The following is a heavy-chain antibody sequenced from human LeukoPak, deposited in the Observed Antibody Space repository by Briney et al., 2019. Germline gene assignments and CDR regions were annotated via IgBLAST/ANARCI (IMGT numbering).Heavy chain of an antibody. CDR1: GGSISSGGYY. Sequence: SSETLSLTFTVSGGSISSGGYYWSWIRQPPGKGLEWIGYIYHSGSTYYNPSLKSRVTISVDRSKNQFSLKLSSVTAADTAVYYCAREEVSGTMIVVVPLPTVGMDVWGQGTTVTVSS. D-gene: IGHD3-22*01. J-gene: IGHJ6*02. V-gene: IGHV4-30-2*01. CDR2: IYHSGST. CDR3: AREEVSGTMIVVVPLPTVGMDV.